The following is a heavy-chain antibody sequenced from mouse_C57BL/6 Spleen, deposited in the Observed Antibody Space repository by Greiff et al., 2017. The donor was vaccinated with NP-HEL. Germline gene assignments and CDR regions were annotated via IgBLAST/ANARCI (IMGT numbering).Heavy chain of an antibody. CDR3: VRHGYYGSSYGGFAY. D-gene: IGHD1-1*01. Sequence: EVQGVESGGGLVQPKGSLKLSCAASGFSFNTYAMNWVRQAPGKGLEWVARIRSKSNNYATYYADSVKDRFTISRDDSESMLYLQMNNLKTEDTAMYYCVRHGYYGSSYGGFAYWGQGTLVTVSA. J-gene: IGHJ3*01. CDR1: GFSFNTYA. CDR2: IRSKSNNYAT. V-gene: IGHV10-1*01.